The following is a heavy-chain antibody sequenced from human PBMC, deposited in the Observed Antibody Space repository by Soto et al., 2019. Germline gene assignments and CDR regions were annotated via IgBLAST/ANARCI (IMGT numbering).Heavy chain of an antibody. J-gene: IGHJ6*02. CDR1: GGPLSPCY. CDR2: SYYSGNT. V-gene: IGHV4-59*01. CDR3: ARGVYDYWSGYYAGSGLDV. Sequence: SETLSLTCSVPGGPLSPCYWTWIRPSPRKGLEWIGYSYYSGNTNHTPYLKSRVTISVDTSKDQFSLRLSSVTAADSAVYYCARGVYDYWSGYYAGSGLDVWGQGTTVTVSS. D-gene: IGHD3-3*01.